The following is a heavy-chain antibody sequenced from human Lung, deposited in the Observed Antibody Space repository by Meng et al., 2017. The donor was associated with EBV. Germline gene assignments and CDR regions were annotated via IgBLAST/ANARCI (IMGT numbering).Heavy chain of an antibody. Sequence: QGQLPGSSPGLANPSPHLSPNCTCSGCSISSGGYCWSWIRQHPGKGLEWIGYIYYSGSTYYNPSLKSRVTISVDTSKNQFSLKLSSVTAADTAVYYCARGPSRWLQFSFDYWGQGTLVTVSS. J-gene: IGHJ4*02. CDR3: ARGPSRWLQFSFDY. D-gene: IGHD5-24*01. V-gene: IGHV4-31*02. CDR2: IYYSGST. CDR1: GCSISSGGYC.